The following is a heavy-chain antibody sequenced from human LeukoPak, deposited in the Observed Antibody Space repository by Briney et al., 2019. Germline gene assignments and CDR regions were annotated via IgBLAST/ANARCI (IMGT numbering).Heavy chain of an antibody. Sequence: ASVKVSRKASGYTFTSYGISWVRQAPGQGLEWMGWISAYNGNTNYAQKLQGRVTMTTDTSTSTAYMELRSLRSDDTAVYYCARDLGDYAKYYFDYWGQGTLVTVSS. D-gene: IGHD4-17*01. J-gene: IGHJ4*02. V-gene: IGHV1-18*01. CDR2: ISAYNGNT. CDR3: ARDLGDYAKYYFDY. CDR1: GYTFTSYG.